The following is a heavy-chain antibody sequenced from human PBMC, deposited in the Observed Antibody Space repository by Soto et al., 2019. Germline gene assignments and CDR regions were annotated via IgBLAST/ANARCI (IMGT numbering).Heavy chain of an antibody. CDR3: ARYSSNWFQTEGMDV. CDR1: VDSITTYY. Sequence: PSETLSLTCTVSVDSITTYYWSWIRQPAGKGLEWIGRIDTSGNTNYNPSLKSRVTMSVDTSKKQFSLKLTSVTAADTAVYYCARYSSNWFQTEGMDVWGQGTTVTVSS. J-gene: IGHJ6*02. D-gene: IGHD6-13*01. CDR2: IDTSGNT. V-gene: IGHV4-4*07.